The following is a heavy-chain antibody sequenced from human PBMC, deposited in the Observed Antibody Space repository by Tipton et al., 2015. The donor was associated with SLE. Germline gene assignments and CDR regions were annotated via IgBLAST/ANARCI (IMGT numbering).Heavy chain of an antibody. CDR3: ARSAVEGWFDP. CDR2: IFYSGST. V-gene: IGHV4-59*11. D-gene: IGHD2-2*01. J-gene: IGHJ5*02. Sequence: LRLSCTVSGGSISSHYWSRIRQPPGKGLEWIGYIFYSGSTNFNPSLKSRVTISVDTSKNHFSLKLRSVTAAGTAVYYCARSAVEGWFDPWGQGTLVTVSS. CDR1: GGSISSHY.